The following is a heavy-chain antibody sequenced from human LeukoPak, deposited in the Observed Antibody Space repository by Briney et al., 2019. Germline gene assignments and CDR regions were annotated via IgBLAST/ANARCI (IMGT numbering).Heavy chain of an antibody. Sequence: SETLSLTCTVSGDSISSSSYYWGWIRQPPGKGLEWIGSIYYSGSTYYNPSLKSRVTISVDTSKNQFSLKLSSVTAADTAVYYCARGVSSFYYDSSVGFDYWGQGILVTVSS. CDR1: GDSISSSSYY. V-gene: IGHV4-39*07. D-gene: IGHD3-22*01. CDR2: IYYSGST. J-gene: IGHJ4*02. CDR3: ARGVSSFYYDSSVGFDY.